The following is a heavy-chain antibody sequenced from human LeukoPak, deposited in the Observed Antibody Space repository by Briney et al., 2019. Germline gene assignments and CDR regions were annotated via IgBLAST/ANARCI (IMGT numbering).Heavy chain of an antibody. CDR3: ARDGLGYCSGGSCYLNWFDP. CDR1: GYTFTGYY. V-gene: IGHV1-2*02. CDR2: INPNSGGT. D-gene: IGHD2-15*01. Sequence: VKVCCKASGYTFTGYYMHWVRQSPGQGLEWMGWINPNSGGTNYAQTFQGRVTMTRFTSISTAYMELSRLRSDDTAVYYCARDGLGYCSGGSCYLNWFDPWGQGTMVTVSS. J-gene: IGHJ5*02.